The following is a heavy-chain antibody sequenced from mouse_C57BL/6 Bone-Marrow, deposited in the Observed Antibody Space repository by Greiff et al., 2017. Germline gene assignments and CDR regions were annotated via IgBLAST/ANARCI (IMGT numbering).Heavy chain of an antibody. Sequence: EVQLQESGPGLVKPSQSLSLTCSVTGYSITSGYYWNWIRQFPGNKLEWMGYISYDGSNNYNPSLKIRISITRDTSKNQFFLKLNSVTTEDTATYYCAREGGYPAWFAYWGQGTLVTVSA. CDR2: ISYDGSN. J-gene: IGHJ3*01. D-gene: IGHD2-2*01. CDR1: GYSITSGYY. CDR3: AREGGYPAWFAY. V-gene: IGHV3-6*01.